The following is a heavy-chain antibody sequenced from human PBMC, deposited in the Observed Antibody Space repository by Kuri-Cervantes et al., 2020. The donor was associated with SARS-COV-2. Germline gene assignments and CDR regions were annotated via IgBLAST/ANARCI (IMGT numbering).Heavy chain of an antibody. CDR3: ARDGQYYYDSGGYYSDWYFDL. CDR2: IGTAGDT. J-gene: IGHJ2*01. V-gene: IGHV3-13*04. CDR1: GFSFSSYD. Sequence: GSLRLSCAASGFSFSSYDMHWVRQATGKGLEWVSAIGTAGDTYYPGSVKGRFTISRENAKNSLYLQMNSLRAGDTAVYYCARDGQYYYDSGGYYSDWYFDLWGRGTLVTVSS. D-gene: IGHD3-22*01.